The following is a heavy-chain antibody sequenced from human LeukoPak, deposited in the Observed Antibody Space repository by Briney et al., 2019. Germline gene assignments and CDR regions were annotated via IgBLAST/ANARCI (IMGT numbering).Heavy chain of an antibody. J-gene: IGHJ4*02. Sequence: GGSLRLSCAASGFTFSNYWMHWVRQAPGKGLVWVSRINSDGSSTSYADSVKGRFTISRDNSKNTLYLQMNSLRAEDTAVYYCARGGDSSSSFDYWGQGTLVTVSS. CDR2: INSDGSST. CDR3: ARGGDSSSSFDY. CDR1: GFTFSNYW. V-gene: IGHV3-74*01. D-gene: IGHD6-6*01.